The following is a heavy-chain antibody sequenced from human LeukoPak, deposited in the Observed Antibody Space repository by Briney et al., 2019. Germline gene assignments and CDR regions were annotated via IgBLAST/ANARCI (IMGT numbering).Heavy chain of an antibody. CDR2: INHSGST. D-gene: IGHD2-15*01. J-gene: IGHJ5*02. V-gene: IGHV4-34*01. CDR3: ARGGLRINWFDP. CDR1: GGSFSGYY. Sequence: PSETLSLTCAVYGGSFSGYYWSWIRQPPGKGLEWIGEINHSGSTNYNPSLKSRVTISVDTSKNQFSLKLSSVTAADTAVYSCARGGLRINWFDPWGQGTLVTVSS.